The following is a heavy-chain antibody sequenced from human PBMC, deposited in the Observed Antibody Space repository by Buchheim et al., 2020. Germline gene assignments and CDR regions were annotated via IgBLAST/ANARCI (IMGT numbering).Heavy chain of an antibody. V-gene: IGHV3-30-3*01. Sequence: QVQLVESGGGVVQPGRSLRLSCAASGFTFSSYAMHWVRQAPGKGLEWVAVISYDGSNKYYADSVKGRFTISRDNSKNTLYLQMNSLRAEDTAVYYCARIWDGSGSYYNFDYWGQGTL. CDR3: ARIWDGSGSYYNFDY. D-gene: IGHD3-10*01. CDR1: GFTFSSYA. J-gene: IGHJ4*02. CDR2: ISYDGSNK.